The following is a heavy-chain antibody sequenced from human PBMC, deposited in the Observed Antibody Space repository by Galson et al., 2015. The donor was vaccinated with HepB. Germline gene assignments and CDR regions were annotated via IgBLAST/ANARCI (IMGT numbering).Heavy chain of an antibody. CDR1: GFTFSDSH. V-gene: IGHV3-69-1*01. CDR2: IGSGGNT. D-gene: IGHD3-9*01. Sequence: SLRLSCAASGFTFSDSHLNWVRQAPGRGLEWLSYIGSGGNTDYADSVKGRFTVSRDNAKNSLYQQMNSLRAEDTALYYCARDFDWAFQNWGQGTLVTVSS. J-gene: IGHJ4*02. CDR3: ARDFDWAFQN.